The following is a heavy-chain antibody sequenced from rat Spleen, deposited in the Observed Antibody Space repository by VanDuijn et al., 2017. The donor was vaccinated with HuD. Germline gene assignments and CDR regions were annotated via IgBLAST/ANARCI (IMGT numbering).Heavy chain of an antibody. CDR3: GKDMNYYSTYPFYVMGA. Sequence: EVQLVESGGGLVQPGRSLKLSCVASGITFNNFWMSWIRQAPGEGLEWLSSISPDGGSTYYPDSVKGRFTISRDNAENTAYLQMNSLRSEDTATYYCGKDMNYYSTYPFYVMGAWGQGASVTVSS. CDR2: ISPDGGST. D-gene: IGHD1-2*01. J-gene: IGHJ4*01. CDR1: GITFNNFW. V-gene: IGHV5-58*01.